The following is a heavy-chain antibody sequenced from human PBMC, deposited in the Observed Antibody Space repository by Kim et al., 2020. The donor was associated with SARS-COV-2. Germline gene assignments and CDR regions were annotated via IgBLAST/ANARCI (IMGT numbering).Heavy chain of an antibody. CDR3: AREQIDSGSYSNFDY. J-gene: IGHJ4*02. V-gene: IGHV1-3*01. Sequence: QKFQGRVTITRDTSASTAYMELSSLRSEDTAVYYCAREQIDSGSYSNFDYWGQGTLVTVSS. D-gene: IGHD1-26*01.